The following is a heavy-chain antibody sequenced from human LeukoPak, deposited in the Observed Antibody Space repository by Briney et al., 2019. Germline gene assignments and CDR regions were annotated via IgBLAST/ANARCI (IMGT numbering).Heavy chain of an antibody. J-gene: IGHJ5*02. Sequence: PSETLSLTCTVSGGSISSSSYYWGWIRQPPGKGLEWIGYIYYSGSTYYNPSLKSRVTISVDTSKNQFSLKLSSVTAADTAVYYCARAPQWHRWFDPWGQGTLVTVSS. CDR1: GGSISSSSYY. D-gene: IGHD6-19*01. CDR3: ARAPQWHRWFDP. V-gene: IGHV4-31*03. CDR2: IYYSGST.